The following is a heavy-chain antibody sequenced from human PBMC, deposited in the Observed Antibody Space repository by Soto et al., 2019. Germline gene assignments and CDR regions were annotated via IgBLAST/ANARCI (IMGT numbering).Heavy chain of an antibody. CDR1: GFNFSRYG. CDR2: ISYDGSNK. D-gene: IGHD3-9*01. V-gene: IGHV3-30*18. J-gene: IGHJ6*02. Sequence: GGSLRLSYEASGFNFSRYGMHWVRQATGKGLEWVAVISYDGSNKYYADSVKGRFTISRDNSKNTLYLQMNSLRAEDTAVYYCAKGDYVFLTGSLLVTEYYYYGMDVWGQGTTVTISS. CDR3: AKGDYVFLTGSLLVTEYYYYGMDV.